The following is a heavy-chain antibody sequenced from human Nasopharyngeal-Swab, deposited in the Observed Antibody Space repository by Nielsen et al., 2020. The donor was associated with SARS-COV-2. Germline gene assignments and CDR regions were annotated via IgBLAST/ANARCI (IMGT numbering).Heavy chain of an antibody. Sequence: GGSLRLSCAASGFTFSSYGMHWVRQAPGKGLEWVAVISYDGSNKYYADSVKGRFTISRDNSKNTLYLQMNSLRAEDTAVYYCANLGDIVVVPAAMGPGWLDPWGQGTLVTVSS. CDR1: GFTFSSYG. V-gene: IGHV3-30*18. CDR2: ISYDGSNK. CDR3: ANLGDIVVVPAAMGPGWLDP. J-gene: IGHJ5*02. D-gene: IGHD2-2*01.